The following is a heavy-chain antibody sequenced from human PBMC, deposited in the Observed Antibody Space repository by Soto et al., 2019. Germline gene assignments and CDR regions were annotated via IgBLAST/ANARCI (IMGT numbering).Heavy chain of an antibody. Sequence: QVQLQESGPGLVKPSQTLSLTCTVSGGSISSGGYYWSWIRQHPGKGLEWIGYIYYSGSTYYNPSLKSXXTXSXXTSKNQFSLKLSSVTAADTAVYYCADSRDGYNFDYWGQGTLVTVSS. CDR3: ADSRDGYNFDY. CDR2: IYYSGST. V-gene: IGHV4-31*03. D-gene: IGHD3-22*01. J-gene: IGHJ4*02. CDR1: GGSISSGGYY.